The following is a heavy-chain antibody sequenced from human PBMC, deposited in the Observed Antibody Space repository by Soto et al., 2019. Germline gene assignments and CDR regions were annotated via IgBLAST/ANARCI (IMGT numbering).Heavy chain of an antibody. V-gene: IGHV3-23*01. CDR1: GFTFSSYA. D-gene: IGHD3-9*01. J-gene: IGHJ4*02. CDR3: AKDHNIDFPDY. Sequence: PGGSLRLSCAASGFTFSSYAMSWVRQAPGKGLEWVAAISSTGGNTYYAGSVRGRFTISRDNSKNTLYLQMNSLRFEDTADYYCAKDHNIDFPDYWGQGALVTVSS. CDR2: ISSTGGNT.